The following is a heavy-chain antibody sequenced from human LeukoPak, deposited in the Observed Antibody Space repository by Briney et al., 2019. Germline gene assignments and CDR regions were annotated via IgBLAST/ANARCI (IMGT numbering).Heavy chain of an antibody. D-gene: IGHD5-12*01. CDR1: GFTFSDYY. J-gene: IGHJ4*02. CDR2: ISSSSSYI. CDR3: ARSGYDDTVY. V-gene: IGHV3-21*01. Sequence: PGGSLRLSCAVSGFTFSDYYMNWVRQAPGKGLEWVSSISSSSSYIYYADSVKGRFTISRDNAKNSLYLQMNSLRAEDTAVYYCARSGYDDTVYWGQGTLVTVSS.